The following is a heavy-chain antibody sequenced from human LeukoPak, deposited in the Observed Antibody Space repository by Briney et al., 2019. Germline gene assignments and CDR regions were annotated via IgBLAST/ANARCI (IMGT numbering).Heavy chain of an antibody. CDR1: GDSFSSNTAA. CDR2: TYYRSNLYN. J-gene: IGHJ5*02. Sequence: SQTLSLTCAISGDSFSSNTAAWNWIRQSPSRGLEWLVRTYYRSNLYNDYAGSVKGRITINPDTSKNQFSLQLNSVTPEDTAVYYCARDQMGFDPWGQGILVTVSS. V-gene: IGHV6-1*01. CDR3: ARDQMGFDP.